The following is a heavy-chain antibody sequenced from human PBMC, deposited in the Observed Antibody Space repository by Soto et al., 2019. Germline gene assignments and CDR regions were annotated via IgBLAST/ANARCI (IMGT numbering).Heavy chain of an antibody. J-gene: IGHJ6*02. CDR1: GDSISGHY. V-gene: IGHV4-59*11. D-gene: IGHD2-21*02. CDR3: ARDLWGYCGTDCYPLDV. Sequence: PSETLSRTCTVSGDSISGHYWSWIRQPPGKGLEWIGYMYSTGSTVYNPSFKSRVTISVDTSKNQFSLKLNSVTAADTAVYYCARDLWGYCGTDCYPLDVWGQGTTVT. CDR2: MYSTGST.